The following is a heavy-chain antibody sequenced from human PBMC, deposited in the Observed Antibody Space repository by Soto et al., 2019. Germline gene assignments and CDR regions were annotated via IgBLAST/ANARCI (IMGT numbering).Heavy chain of an antibody. Sequence: GASVKVSCKASGYTFTSYAMHWVRQAPGQGLEWMGGIIPIFGTANYAQKFQGRVTITADESTSTAHMELSSLRSEDTAVYYCARWVITIDNYYYYYGMDVWGQGTTVTVSS. V-gene: IGHV1-69*13. CDR1: GYTFTSYA. D-gene: IGHD3-22*01. CDR2: IIPIFGTA. CDR3: ARWVITIDNYYYYYGMDV. J-gene: IGHJ6*02.